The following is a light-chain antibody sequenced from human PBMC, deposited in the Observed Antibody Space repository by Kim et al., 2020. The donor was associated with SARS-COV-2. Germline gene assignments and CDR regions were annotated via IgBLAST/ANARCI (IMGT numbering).Light chain of an antibody. CDR1: SGHSSYA. Sequence: QLVLTQSPSASASLGASVTLTCTLSSGHSSYAIAWHQQQPEKRPRYLMKLNSDGSHNKGDGIPDRFSGSSSGAERYLTISSLQSEDEADYYCQTWDTGIGVFGGGTQLTVL. CDR2: LNSDGSH. V-gene: IGLV4-69*01. CDR3: QTWDTGIGV. J-gene: IGLJ3*02.